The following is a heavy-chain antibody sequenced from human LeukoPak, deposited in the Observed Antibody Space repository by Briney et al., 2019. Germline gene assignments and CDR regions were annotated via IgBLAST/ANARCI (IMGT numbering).Heavy chain of an antibody. J-gene: IGHJ1*01. CDR1: GFTFSSYS. V-gene: IGHV3-21*01. CDR2: ISSSSSYI. D-gene: IGHD2-15*01. CDR3: ARRDLTVAVVAATENFQH. Sequence: GGSLRLSCAASGFTFSSYSMNWVRQAPGKGLEWVSSISSSSSYIYYADSVKGRFTVSRDNSKNTLYLQMNSLRAEDTAVYYCARRDLTVAVVAATENFQHWGQGTLVTVSS.